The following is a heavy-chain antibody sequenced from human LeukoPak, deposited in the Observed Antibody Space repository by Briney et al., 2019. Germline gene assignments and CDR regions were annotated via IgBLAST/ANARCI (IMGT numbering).Heavy chain of an antibody. CDR2: IRYDGSDK. CDR1: GFTFSSYG. J-gene: IGHJ6*03. V-gene: IGHV3-30*02. Sequence: PGGSLRLSCAASGFTFSSYGMHWVRQAPGKGLEWVAFIRYDGSDKYYADSVKGRFTISRDNSKNTLYLQMNSLRAEDTAAYYCAKDRVATYFYYMDVWGKGTTVTVSS. D-gene: IGHD1-26*01. CDR3: AKDRVATYFYYMDV.